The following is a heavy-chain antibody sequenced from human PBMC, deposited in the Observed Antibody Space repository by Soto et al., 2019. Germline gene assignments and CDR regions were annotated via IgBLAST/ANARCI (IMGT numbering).Heavy chain of an antibody. Sequence: QVQLVQSGAEVKKPGASVKVSCKASGYTFTSYYMHGVRQAPGQGLEWMGIINPSGGSTSYAQKFQGRVTMTRDTSTSTVYMELSSLRSEDTAVYYCASERTWDYDYIWGSYRSGVFDYWGQGTLVTVPS. V-gene: IGHV1-46*03. CDR2: INPSGGST. J-gene: IGHJ4*02. D-gene: IGHD3-16*02. CDR3: ASERTWDYDYIWGSYRSGVFDY. CDR1: GYTFTSYY.